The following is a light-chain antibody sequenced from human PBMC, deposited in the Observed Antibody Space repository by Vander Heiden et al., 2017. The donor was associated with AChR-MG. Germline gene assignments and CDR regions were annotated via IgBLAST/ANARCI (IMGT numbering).Light chain of an antibody. CDR2: DTS. J-gene: IGKJ5*01. V-gene: IGKV3-20*01. CDR3: QQYDTSPIT. CDR1: QSVTNDY. Sequence: EIVLTQSPGTLSLSPGERATLSCRASQSVTNDYLAWYQQKPGQAPRLLIYDTSSRATGIPDRFSAFGSGTDFTLTISRLEPEDFAVYFCQQYDTSPITFGQGTRLEIK.